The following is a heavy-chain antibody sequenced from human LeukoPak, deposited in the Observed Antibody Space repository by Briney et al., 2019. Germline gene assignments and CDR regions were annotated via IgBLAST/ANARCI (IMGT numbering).Heavy chain of an antibody. Sequence: ASVKVSCKASGYTFTGYYMHWVRQAPGQGLEWMGWINPNSGGTNYAQKFQGRVTMTRDTSISTAYMELSRLRSDDTALYYCAREREGYYDILTGYYGVGAFDIWGQGTMVTVSS. V-gene: IGHV1-2*02. D-gene: IGHD3-9*01. J-gene: IGHJ3*02. CDR3: AREREGYYDILTGYYGVGAFDI. CDR1: GYTFTGYY. CDR2: INPNSGGT.